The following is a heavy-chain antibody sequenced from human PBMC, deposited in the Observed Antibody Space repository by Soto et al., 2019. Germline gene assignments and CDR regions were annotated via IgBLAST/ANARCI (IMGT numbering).Heavy chain of an antibody. CDR2: ISAYNGNT. D-gene: IGHD4-17*01. J-gene: IGHJ6*02. V-gene: IGHV1-18*01. CDR3: ASGGYGDYTTYYYGMDV. CDR1: GYTFTSYG. Sequence: ASVKVSCKASGYTFTSYGISWVRQAPGQGLEWMGWISAYNGNTNYAQKLQGRVTMTTDTSTSTAYMELRSLRSDDTAVYYCASGGYGDYTTYYYGMDVWGQGTTVTVYS.